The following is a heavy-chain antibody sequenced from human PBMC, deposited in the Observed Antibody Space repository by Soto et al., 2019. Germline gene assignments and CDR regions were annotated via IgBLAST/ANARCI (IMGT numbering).Heavy chain of an antibody. V-gene: IGHV1-8*01. D-gene: IGHD3-3*01. Sequence: ASVKVSCKASGYTFTSYDINWVRQATGQGLEWMGWMNPNSGNTGYAQKFQGRVTMTRNTSISTAYMELNSLRDEDTAVYYCARLLYDFWSGYYRRGPLDVWGQGTTVTVSS. CDR3: ARLLYDFWSGYYRRGPLDV. J-gene: IGHJ6*02. CDR2: MNPNSGNT. CDR1: GYTFTSYD.